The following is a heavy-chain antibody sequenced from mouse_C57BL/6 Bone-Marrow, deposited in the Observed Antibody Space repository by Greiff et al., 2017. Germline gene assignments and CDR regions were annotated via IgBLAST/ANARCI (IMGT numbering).Heavy chain of an antibody. J-gene: IGHJ4*01. CDR2: IWSGGST. Sequence: VKLKQSGPGLVQPSQSLSITCTVSGFSLTSYGVHWVRQSPGKGLEWLGVIWSGGSTDYNAAFISRLSISKDNSKSQVFFKMNSLQADDTAIYYCARKGGWDLFYAMDYWGQGTSVTVSS. CDR1: GFSLTSYG. V-gene: IGHV2-2*01. CDR3: ARKGGWDLFYAMDY. D-gene: IGHD2-3*01.